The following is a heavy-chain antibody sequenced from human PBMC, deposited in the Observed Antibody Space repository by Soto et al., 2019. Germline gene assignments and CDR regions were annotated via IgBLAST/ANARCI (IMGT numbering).Heavy chain of an antibody. CDR3: AREWSRRADI. CDR1: GGSISSGGYY. V-gene: IGHV4-31*03. J-gene: IGHJ3*02. Sequence: SETLSLTCTVSGGSISSGGYYWSWIRQHPGKGLEWIGYIYYSGSTYYNPSLKSRVTISVDTSKNQFSLKLSSVTAADTAVYYCAREWSRRADIRGQGTMVTVSS. CDR2: IYYSGST. D-gene: IGHD2-8*01.